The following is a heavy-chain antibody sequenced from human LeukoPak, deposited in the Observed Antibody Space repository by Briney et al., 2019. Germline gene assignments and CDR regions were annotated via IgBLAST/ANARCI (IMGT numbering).Heavy chain of an antibody. J-gene: IGHJ4*02. Sequence: GASVKVSCKASVYTFTTFYIHWVRQARGQAREWMGMINPNGGSTTYSQKFQDRVSMTRDTSTTTVYMELSSLRSEDTAVYYCARDLIVGATFDFWGQGTLVTVSS. V-gene: IGHV1-46*01. D-gene: IGHD1-26*01. CDR1: VYTFTTFY. CDR2: INPNGGST. CDR3: ARDLIVGATFDF.